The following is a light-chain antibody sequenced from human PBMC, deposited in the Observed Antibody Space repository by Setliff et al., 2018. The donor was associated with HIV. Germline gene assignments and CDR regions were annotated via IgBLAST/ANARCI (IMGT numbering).Light chain of an antibody. V-gene: IGLV1-47*01. Sequence: QSVLTQPPSASGTPGQRVTISCSGSSSNIGINYVYWYQQLPGTAPKLLIYRNNQRPSGVPDRFSGSKSGTSASLAISGLRSEDEADYYCAAWDDSLRGEVFGTGTKVTVL. CDR2: RNN. CDR3: AAWDDSLRGEV. J-gene: IGLJ1*01. CDR1: SSNIGINY.